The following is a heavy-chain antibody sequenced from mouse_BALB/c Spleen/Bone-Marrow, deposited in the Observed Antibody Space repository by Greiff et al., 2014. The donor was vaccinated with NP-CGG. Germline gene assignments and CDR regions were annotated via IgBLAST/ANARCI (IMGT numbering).Heavy chain of an antibody. CDR2: INPSNGGT. Sequence: QVQLQQPGAELVKPGASVKLSCKASGYTFSSYYMYWVKQRPGQGLEWIGEINPSNGGTKFSEKFKSKATLTVDKSSSTAYMQLSSLTSEDSAVYYCTRSNYGYWYFDVWGAGTTVTVSS. V-gene: IGHV1S81*02. D-gene: IGHD1-1*01. J-gene: IGHJ1*01. CDR3: TRSNYGYWYFDV. CDR1: GYTFSSYY.